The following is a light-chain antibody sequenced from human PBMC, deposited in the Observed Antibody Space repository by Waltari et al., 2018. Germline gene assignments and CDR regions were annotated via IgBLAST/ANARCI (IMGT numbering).Light chain of an antibody. CDR2: DNT. CDR3: QAWDSSTAV. V-gene: IGLV3-1*01. CDR1: ELGNKH. Sequence: SYELTQAPAVYVSPGQTASITCAGDELGNKHTDWYQQKSGLSPVLVIYDNTRRPSGMSERFSGSNSGNTATLTISGTQVMDEAYYYCQAWDSSTAVFGGGTKLTVL. J-gene: IGLJ2*01.